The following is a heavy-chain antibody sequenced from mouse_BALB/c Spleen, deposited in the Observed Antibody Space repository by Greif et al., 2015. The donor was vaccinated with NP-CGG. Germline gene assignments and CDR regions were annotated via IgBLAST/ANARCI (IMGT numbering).Heavy chain of an antibody. D-gene: IGHD2-10*02. CDR1: GYTFTNYW. Sequence: QVQLKESGAELVRPGTSVKISCKASGYTFTNYWLGWVKQRPGHGLEWIGDIYPGGGYTNYNEKFKGKATLTADTSSSTAYMQLSSLTSEDSAVYFCARSGYGKGYFDYWGQGTTLTVSS. CDR3: ARSGYGKGYFDY. CDR2: IYPGGGYT. V-gene: IGHV1-63*02. J-gene: IGHJ2*01.